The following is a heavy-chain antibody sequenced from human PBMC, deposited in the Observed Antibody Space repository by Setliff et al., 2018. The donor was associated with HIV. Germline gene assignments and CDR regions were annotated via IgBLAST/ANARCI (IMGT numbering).Heavy chain of an antibody. D-gene: IGHD2-21*02. CDR1: GYIFTDNW. V-gene: IGHV5-51*01. CDR3: ARLAYCGGDCYSHYFDY. J-gene: IGHJ4*02. CDR2: IYPGDSDT. Sequence: PGESLKISCEASGYIFTDNWIGWVRQMPGKGLEWMGIIYPGDSDTRYSPSFQGQVTISADKSISTAYLQWSSLKASDTAMYYCARLAYCGGDCYSHYFDYWGQGTLVTVSS.